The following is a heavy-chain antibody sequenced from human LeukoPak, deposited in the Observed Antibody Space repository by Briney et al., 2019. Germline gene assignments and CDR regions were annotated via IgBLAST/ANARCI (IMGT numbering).Heavy chain of an antibody. Sequence: PSETLSLTCTVSGGSISSSSYYWGWIRQPPGKGLEWIGSIYYSGSTYYNPSLKSRVTISVDTSKNQFSLKLSSVTAADTAVYYCAREGARYPYYLDYWGQGTLVTVSS. CDR1: GGSISSSSYY. V-gene: IGHV4-39*07. CDR3: AREGARYPYYLDY. D-gene: IGHD1-26*01. CDR2: IYYSGST. J-gene: IGHJ4*02.